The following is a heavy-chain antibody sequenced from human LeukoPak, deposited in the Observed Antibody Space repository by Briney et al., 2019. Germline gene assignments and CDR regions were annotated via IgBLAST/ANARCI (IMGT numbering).Heavy chain of an antibody. D-gene: IGHD2-15*01. CDR1: GDSISSGDYY. V-gene: IGHV4-61*02. Sequence: SQTLSLTCTVSGDSISSGDYYWSWIRQPAGKGLEWIGRISSSGSTNYNPSLKSRVTISVDTSKNQFSLKLSSVTAADTAVYFCARRGGSGYDPWGQGTLVTVSS. CDR2: ISSSGST. J-gene: IGHJ5*02. CDR3: ARRGGSGYDP.